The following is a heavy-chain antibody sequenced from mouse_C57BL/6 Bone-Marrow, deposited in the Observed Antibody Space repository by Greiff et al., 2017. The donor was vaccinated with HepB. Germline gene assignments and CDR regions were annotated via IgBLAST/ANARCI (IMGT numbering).Heavy chain of an antibody. V-gene: IGHV7-1*01. CDR1: GFTFSDFY. CDR2: SRNKANDYTT. D-gene: IGHD2-13*01. CDR3: ARSTTVRLYWYVDV. J-gene: IGHJ1*03. Sequence: EVKLVESGGGLVQSGRSLRLSCATSGFTFSDFYMEWVRQAPGKGLEWIAASRNKANDYTTEYSASVKGRFIVSRDTSQSILYLQMNALRSEDTAIYYCARSTTVRLYWYVDVWGTGTTVTVSS.